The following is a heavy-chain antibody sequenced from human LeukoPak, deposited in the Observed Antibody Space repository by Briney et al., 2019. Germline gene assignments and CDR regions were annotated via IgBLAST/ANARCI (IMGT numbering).Heavy chain of an antibody. J-gene: IGHJ4*02. D-gene: IGHD3-10*01. CDR3: ARGRKDYYYGSGSYLAPYYFDY. CDR2: IWYDGSNK. V-gene: IGHV3-33*01. CDR1: GFTFSSYG. Sequence: GGSLRLSCAASGFTFSSYGMHWVRQAPGKGLEWVAVIWYDGSNKYYADSVKGRFTISRDNSKNTLYLQMNSLRAEDTAVYYRARGRKDYYYGSGSYLAPYYFDYWGQGTLVTVSS.